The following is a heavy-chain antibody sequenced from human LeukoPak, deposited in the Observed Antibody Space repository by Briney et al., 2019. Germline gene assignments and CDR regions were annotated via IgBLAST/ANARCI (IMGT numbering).Heavy chain of an antibody. CDR2: IYPVDSDT. Sequence: GESLKISCKGSGYSFTSYWIGWVRQMPGKGLEWLGIIYPVDSDTRYSPSFQGQVTISADKSISTAYLQWSSLKASDTAMYYCARRAIIQGTSALDFWGQGTVVIVSS. J-gene: IGHJ4*02. CDR3: ARRAIIQGTSALDF. CDR1: GYSFTSYW. D-gene: IGHD3-3*01. V-gene: IGHV5-51*01.